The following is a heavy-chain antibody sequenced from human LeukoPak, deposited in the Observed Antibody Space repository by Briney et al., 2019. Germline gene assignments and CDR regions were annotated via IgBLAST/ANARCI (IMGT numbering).Heavy chain of an antibody. D-gene: IGHD4-17*01. Sequence: GGSLRLSCAASGFTFSSSWMTWVRQAPGKGLEWVGRVTSESAGGTTDYPAVVKGRFSISRDDSTDMLYLQMNSLKTEDTALYYCTTDLGDYGDYVREWGQGTPVTVSS. J-gene: IGHJ4*02. CDR2: VTSESAGGTT. CDR3: TTDLGDYGDYVRE. V-gene: IGHV3-15*01. CDR1: GFTFSSSW.